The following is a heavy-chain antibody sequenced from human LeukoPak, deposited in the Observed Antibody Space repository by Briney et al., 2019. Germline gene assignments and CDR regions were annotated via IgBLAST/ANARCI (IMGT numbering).Heavy chain of an antibody. D-gene: IGHD3-22*01. Sequence: SETLSLTCAVYGGSFSGYYWSWIRQPPGEGLEWIGEINHSGSTNYNPSLKSRVTISVDTSKNQFSLKLSSVTAADTAVYYCAKSNGYVLIDIWGQGTMVTVSS. V-gene: IGHV4-34*01. CDR1: GGSFSGYY. CDR2: INHSGST. J-gene: IGHJ3*02. CDR3: AKSNGYVLIDI.